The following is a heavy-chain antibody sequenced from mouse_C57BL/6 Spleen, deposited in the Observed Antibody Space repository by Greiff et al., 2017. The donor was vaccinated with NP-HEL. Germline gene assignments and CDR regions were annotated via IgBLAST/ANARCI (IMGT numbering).Heavy chain of an antibody. CDR3: ERRSRTWAWFAY. CDR1: GYTFTTYP. Sequence: VKLQESGAELVKPGASVKMSCKASGYTFTTYPIEWMKQNHGKSLEWIGNFHPYNDDTKYNEKFKGKATLTVEKSSSTVYLELSRLTSDDSAVYYCERRSRTWAWFAYWGQGTLVTVSA. V-gene: IGHV1-47*01. CDR2: FHPYNDDT. J-gene: IGHJ3*01.